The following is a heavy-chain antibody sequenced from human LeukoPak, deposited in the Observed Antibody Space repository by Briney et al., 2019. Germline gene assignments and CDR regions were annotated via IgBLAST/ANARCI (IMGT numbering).Heavy chain of an antibody. CDR3: ARGRLNGNVDF. CDR1: GYTFTGYD. J-gene: IGHJ4*02. CDR2: MHPNSGDT. D-gene: IGHD1-20*01. V-gene: IGHV1-8*01. Sequence: ASVKVSCKTSGYTFTGYDINWVRQAAGQGFEWMGWMHPNSGDTGYAHNLQGRINITRDSSTATVFMELSSLRSEDTAMYYCARGRLNGNVDFWGQGTLVTVSS.